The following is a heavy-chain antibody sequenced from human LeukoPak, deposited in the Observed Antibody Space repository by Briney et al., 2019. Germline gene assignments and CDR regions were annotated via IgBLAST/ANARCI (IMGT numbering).Heavy chain of an antibody. D-gene: IGHD3-10*01. V-gene: IGHV4-34*01. CDR3: ARFGSSYYYGSGRSFDY. Sequence: KPSETLSLTCAVYGGSFSGYYWSWIRQPPGKGLEWIGEINHSGSTNYNPSLKSRVTISVDTSKNQFSLKLSSVTAADTAVYYCARFGSSYYYGSGRSFDYWGQGTLVTVSS. J-gene: IGHJ4*02. CDR1: GGSFSGYY. CDR2: INHSGST.